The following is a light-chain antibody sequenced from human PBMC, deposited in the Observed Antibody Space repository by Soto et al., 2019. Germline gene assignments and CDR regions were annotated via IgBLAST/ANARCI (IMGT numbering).Light chain of an antibody. CDR2: EAS. Sequence: QSVLTQPASVSGSPGXXXXISCTGTSSDVGSYNLVSWYQQHPGKVPKIMIYEASKRPSGAPNRFSGSKSGNTASLTISGLQAEDEADYYCCSYAGSSTWVFGTGTKVTVL. CDR1: SSDVGSYNL. J-gene: IGLJ1*01. CDR3: CSYAGSSTWV. V-gene: IGLV2-23*01.